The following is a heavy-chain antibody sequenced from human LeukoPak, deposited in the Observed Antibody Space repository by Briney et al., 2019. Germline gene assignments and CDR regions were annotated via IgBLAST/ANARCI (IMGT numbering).Heavy chain of an antibody. Sequence: GGSLRLSCAASGFTFSSYAMHWVRQAPGKGLEWVAVISYDGSNKYYADSVKGRFTISRDNSKNTLYLQMNSLRAEDTAVYYCARCSGSLLTANYYYMDVWGKGTTVTVSS. CDR1: GFTFSSYA. CDR3: ARCSGSLLTANYYYMDV. CDR2: ISYDGSNK. D-gene: IGHD1-26*01. V-gene: IGHV3-30-3*01. J-gene: IGHJ6*03.